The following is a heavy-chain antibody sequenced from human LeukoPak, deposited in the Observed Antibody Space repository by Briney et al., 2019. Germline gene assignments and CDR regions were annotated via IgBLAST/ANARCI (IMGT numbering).Heavy chain of an antibody. CDR1: GGSISSSSYY. V-gene: IGHV4-39*07. Sequence: SETLSLTCTVSGGSISSSSYYWGWIRQPPGKGLEWIGTIYYSGSTYYNPSLKSRVTISVDTSKNQFSLKLSSVTAADTAVYYCALEGGSYYVGYFQHWGQGTLVTVSS. CDR2: IYYSGST. J-gene: IGHJ1*01. CDR3: ALEGGSYYVGYFQH. D-gene: IGHD1-26*01.